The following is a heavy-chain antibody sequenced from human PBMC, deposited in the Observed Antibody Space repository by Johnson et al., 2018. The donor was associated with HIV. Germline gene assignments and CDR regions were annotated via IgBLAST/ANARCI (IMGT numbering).Heavy chain of an antibody. CDR1: GFTFSQYW. Sequence: VQLVESGGGLVQRGGSLRLSCAASGFTFSQYWMSWVRQAPGKGLEWLANIKEDGSEDYHLDSLRGRFTISRDNAKRSMYLQMNSLRVEETAGYYCASSSLAWGVDAFDIWGQGTKVTVSS. D-gene: IGHD3-10*01. CDR3: ASSSLAWGVDAFDI. CDR2: IKEDGSED. J-gene: IGHJ3*02. V-gene: IGHV3-7*05.